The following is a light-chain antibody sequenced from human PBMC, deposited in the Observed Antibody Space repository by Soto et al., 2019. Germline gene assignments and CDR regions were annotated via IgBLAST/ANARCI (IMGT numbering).Light chain of an antibody. J-gene: IGLJ2*01. CDR1: GRGVGSYNL. CDR3: SSHAGTVV. V-gene: IGLV2-23*01. Sequence: QSALTQPASVSGSPGQSITISCTGTGRGVGSYNLVSWYQHHPGKAPQLIIYEGNNRPSGISHRFSGSKSGNTASLTISGLQAEDEADYYCSSHAGTVVFGGGTKLTVL. CDR2: EGN.